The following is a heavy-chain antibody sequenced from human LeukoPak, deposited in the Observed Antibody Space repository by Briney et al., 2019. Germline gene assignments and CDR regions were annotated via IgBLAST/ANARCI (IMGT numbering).Heavy chain of an antibody. J-gene: IGHJ4*02. V-gene: IGHV1-8*03. D-gene: IGHD3/OR15-3a*01. CDR3: ARYRSADYYFEC. CDR2: MNPGSGKT. CDR1: GYTFTSYD. Sequence: GASVKVSCKASGYTFTSYDINWVRQATGQGLEWVGWMNPGSGKTGYAQKFQGRVTITASTSTSTGYMELSSLTSEDTAVYYCARYRSADYYFECWGQGTLVTVSS.